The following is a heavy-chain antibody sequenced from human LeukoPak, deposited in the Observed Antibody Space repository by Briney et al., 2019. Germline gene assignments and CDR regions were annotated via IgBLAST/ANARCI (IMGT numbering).Heavy chain of an antibody. V-gene: IGHV4-34*01. CDR1: GGSFSGYH. J-gene: IGHJ4*02. CDR3: ARVTPYYYDSSGYYSYYFDY. D-gene: IGHD3-22*01. CDR2: INHSGGT. Sequence: SETLSLTCAVYGGSFSGYHWSWIRQPPGKGLEWIGEINHSGGTNYKPSLKGRVTISVDTSKNQFSLKLSSVTAADTAVYYCARVTPYYYDSSGYYSYYFDYWGQGTLVTVSS.